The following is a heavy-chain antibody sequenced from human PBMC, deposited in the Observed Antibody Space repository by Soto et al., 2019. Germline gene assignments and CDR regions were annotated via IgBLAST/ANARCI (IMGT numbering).Heavy chain of an antibody. J-gene: IGHJ3*02. CDR2: IIPIFGTA. CDR1: GGTFIIYA. D-gene: IGHD1-1*01. Sequence: VKVSCKASGGTFIIYAISWVRQAPGQGLEWMGGIIPIFGTANYSQKFQGRVTITADESTSTAYMELSSLRSEDTAVYYCARLDTTPYAFDIWGQGTMVTVSS. V-gene: IGHV1-69*13. CDR3: ARLDTTPYAFDI.